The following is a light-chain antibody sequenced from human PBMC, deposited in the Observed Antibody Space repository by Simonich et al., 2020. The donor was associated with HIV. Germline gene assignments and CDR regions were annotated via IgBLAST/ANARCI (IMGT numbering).Light chain of an antibody. V-gene: IGKV3-15*01. J-gene: IGKJ4*01. Sequence: EIVRTQSPATLSVSPGERATLSCRASQSFSSSLAGYQQKPGQAPRLIIYGSSTRATGIPARFSGSGSGTEFTLTISSMQSEDFAVYYCQQYNSWPTFGGGTRVEI. CDR1: QSFSSS. CDR3: QQYNSWPT. CDR2: GSS.